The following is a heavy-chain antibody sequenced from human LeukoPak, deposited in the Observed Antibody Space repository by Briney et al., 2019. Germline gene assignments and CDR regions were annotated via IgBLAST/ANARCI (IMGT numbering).Heavy chain of an antibody. CDR2: MNPNSGNT. CDR3: ARAMGGYDIPFDY. CDR1: GGTFSSYA. V-gene: IGHV1-8*02. Sequence: ASVKVSCKASGGTFSSYAINWVRQATGQGLEWMGWMNPNSGNTGYAQKFQGRVTMTRNTSISTAYMELSSLRSEDTAVYYCARAMGGYDIPFDYWGQGTLVTVSS. J-gene: IGHJ4*02. D-gene: IGHD3-9*01.